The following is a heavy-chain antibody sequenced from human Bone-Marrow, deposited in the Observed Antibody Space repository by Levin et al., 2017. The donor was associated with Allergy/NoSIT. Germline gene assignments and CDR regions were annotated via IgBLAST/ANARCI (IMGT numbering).Heavy chain of an antibody. CDR2: ISWNSGSI. V-gene: IGHV3-9*01. D-gene: IGHD1-26*01. CDR1: GFTFDDYA. CDR3: AKDGVPTLAGGYYFDY. Sequence: PGGSLRLSCAASGFTFDDYAMHWVRQAPGKGLEWVSGISWNSGSIGYADSVKGRFTISRDNAKNSLYLQMNSLRAEDTALYYCAKDGVPTLAGGYYFDYWGQGTLVTVSS. J-gene: IGHJ4*02.